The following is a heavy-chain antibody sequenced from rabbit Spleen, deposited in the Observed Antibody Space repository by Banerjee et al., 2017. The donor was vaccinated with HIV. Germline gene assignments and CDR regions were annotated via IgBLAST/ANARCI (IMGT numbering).Heavy chain of an antibody. J-gene: IGHJ6*01. Sequence: QEPLVESGGGLVKPEGSLPLSCTASGFSFSNKAVMCWVRQAPGKGLEWIACINAVTGKAVYASWAKGRFTFSKTSSTTVTLQMTSLTAADTATYFCARDTGTSFSTYGMDLWGPGTLVTVS. D-gene: IGHD7-1*01. CDR1: GFSFSNKAV. CDR3: ARDTGTSFSTYGMDL. CDR2: INAVTGKA. V-gene: IGHV1S45*01.